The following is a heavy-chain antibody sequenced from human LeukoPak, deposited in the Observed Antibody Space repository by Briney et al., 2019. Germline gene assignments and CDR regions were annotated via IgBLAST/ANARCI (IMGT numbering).Heavy chain of an antibody. CDR1: GYTFTSYG. V-gene: IGHV1-18*01. CDR3: ARDPGSGSSRFHY. CDR2: ISGYSGNT. Sequence: GASVEVSCKASGYTFTSYGISWVRQAPGQGLEWMGWISGYSGNTNYAQKFQGRVTVTTDTSTSTAYMELTSLRSDDTAVYYCARDPGSGSSRFHYWGQGTLVTVSS. J-gene: IGHJ4*02. D-gene: IGHD1-26*01.